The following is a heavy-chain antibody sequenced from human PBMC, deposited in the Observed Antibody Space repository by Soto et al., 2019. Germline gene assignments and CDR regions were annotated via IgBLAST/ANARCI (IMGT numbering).Heavy chain of an antibody. J-gene: IGHJ3*02. Sequence: SGPTLVNPTQTLTLTCTFSGFSLSTSGMRVSWIRQPPGKALEWLARIDWDDDKFYSTSLKTRLTISKDTSKNQLVLTMTNMDPVDTATYYCARDQISHDAADIWGQGTMVTVSS. CDR2: IDWDDDK. V-gene: IGHV2-70*04. CDR3: ARDQISHDAADI. CDR1: GFSLSTSGMR.